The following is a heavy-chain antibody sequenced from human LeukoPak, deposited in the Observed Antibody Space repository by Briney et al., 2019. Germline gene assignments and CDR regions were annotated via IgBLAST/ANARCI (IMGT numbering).Heavy chain of an antibody. Sequence: PGGSLRLSCAASGFTFSSYAMHWVRQAPGKGLEWVAVISYDGSNKYYPDSVKGRFTISRDNSKNKLYLQMNSLRAEDTAVYHCARDSLYYYDSSGYYPTGAFDIWGQGTMVTVSS. CDR2: ISYDGSNK. D-gene: IGHD3-22*01. J-gene: IGHJ3*02. CDR1: GFTFSSYA. CDR3: ARDSLYYYDSSGYYPTGAFDI. V-gene: IGHV3-30-3*01.